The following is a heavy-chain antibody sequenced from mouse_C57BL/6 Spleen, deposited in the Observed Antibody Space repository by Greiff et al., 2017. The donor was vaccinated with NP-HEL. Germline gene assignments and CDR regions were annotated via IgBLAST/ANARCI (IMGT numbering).Heavy chain of an antibody. CDR3: TIPFDSYYYAMDY. V-gene: IGHV1-15*01. Sequence: VQLQQSGAELVRPGASVTLSCKASGYTFTDYEMHWVKQTPVHGLEWIGAIDPETGGTAYNQKFKGKAILTADKSSSTAYMKLRSLTAEDSAVYYCTIPFDSYYYAMDYWGQGTTLTVSS. J-gene: IGHJ2*01. D-gene: IGHD2-3*01. CDR1: GYTFTDYE. CDR2: IDPETGGT.